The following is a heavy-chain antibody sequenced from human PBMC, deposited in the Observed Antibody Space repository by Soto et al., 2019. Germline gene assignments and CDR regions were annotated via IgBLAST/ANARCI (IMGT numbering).Heavy chain of an antibody. CDR2: FGPEDGET. Sequence: ASVKVSCKVSGYTLTELSMHWVRQAPGKGLEWMGGFGPEDGETIYAQKFQGRVTMTEDTSTDTAYMELSSLRSEDTAVYYCATEAWFGRPAPLDYWGQGTLVTVSS. CDR3: ATEAWFGRPAPLDY. CDR1: GYTLTELS. V-gene: IGHV1-24*01. J-gene: IGHJ4*02. D-gene: IGHD3-10*01.